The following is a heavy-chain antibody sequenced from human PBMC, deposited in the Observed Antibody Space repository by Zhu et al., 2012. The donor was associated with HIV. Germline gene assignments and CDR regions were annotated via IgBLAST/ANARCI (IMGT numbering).Heavy chain of an antibody. V-gene: IGHV4-59*01. CDR2: IYYSGST. CDR3: AREGVREWEVSGAFDI. J-gene: IGHJ3*02. CDR1: GGSISSYY. Sequence: QVQLQESGPGLVKPSETLSLTCTVSGGSISSYYWNWIRQPPGKGLEWIGYIYYSGSTNYNPSLKSRVTISVDTSKNQFSLKLHSVTAADTAVYYCAREGVREWEVSGAFDIWGQGTMITVSS. D-gene: IGHD1-26*01.